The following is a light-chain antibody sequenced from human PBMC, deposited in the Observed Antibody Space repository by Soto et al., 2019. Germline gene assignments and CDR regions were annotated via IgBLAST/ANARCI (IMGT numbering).Light chain of an antibody. CDR3: ETWDSTTPSVV. CDR1: SGHSNYI. J-gene: IGLJ2*01. V-gene: IGLV4-60*03. Sequence: QTVVTQSSSASASPGSSVRLTCTLSSGHSNYIIAWHQQQPGKAPRYLMNLEGSGSPNRGSGVPDRFSGSSSGAARYLTISNLQSEDEADYYCETWDSTTPSVVFGGGTKLTVL. CDR2: LEGSGSP.